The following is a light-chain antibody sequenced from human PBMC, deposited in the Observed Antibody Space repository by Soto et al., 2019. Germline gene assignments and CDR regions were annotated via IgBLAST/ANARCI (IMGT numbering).Light chain of an antibody. J-gene: IGKJ1*01. CDR2: KAS. CDR1: QSISSC. CDR3: LQDINYPWT. Sequence: DIQMTQSPSTLSASVGDRVTITCRASQSISSCLAWYHQKPGKAPNFFIYKASTLESGVPPRFSAIVYGTPGNLAIRSLQPADSETYDGLQDINYPWTFGQGTKVDIK. V-gene: IGKV1-5*03.